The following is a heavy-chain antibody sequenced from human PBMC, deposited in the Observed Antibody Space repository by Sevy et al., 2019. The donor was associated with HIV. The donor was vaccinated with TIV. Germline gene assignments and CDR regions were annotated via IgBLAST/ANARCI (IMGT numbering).Heavy chain of an antibody. V-gene: IGHV3-48*01. Sequence: GGSLRLSCAASGFTFSSYSMNWVRQAPGKGLEWVSYISDSSTTIYYADSVKGRFTISRDNAKNSLYLQMNSLRAEDMAVYYCARGLAALPGYYYGMDVWGQGTTVTVSS. CDR3: ARGLAALPGYYYGMDV. CDR2: ISDSSTTI. J-gene: IGHJ6*02. D-gene: IGHD6-6*01. CDR1: GFTFSSYS.